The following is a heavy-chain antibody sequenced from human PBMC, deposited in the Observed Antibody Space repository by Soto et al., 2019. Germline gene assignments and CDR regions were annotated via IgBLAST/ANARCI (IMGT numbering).Heavy chain of an antibody. V-gene: IGHV3-15*01. CDR1: GFTFSSYA. J-gene: IGHJ6*02. Sequence: GGSLRLSCAASGFTFSSYAMSWVRQAPGKGLEWVGRIKSKTDGGTTDYAAPVKGRFTISRDDSKNTLYLQMNSLKTEDTAVYYCTTARITMVRGMGYYYYGMDVWGQGTTVTVSS. CDR2: IKSKTDGGTT. D-gene: IGHD3-10*01. CDR3: TTARITMVRGMGYYYYGMDV.